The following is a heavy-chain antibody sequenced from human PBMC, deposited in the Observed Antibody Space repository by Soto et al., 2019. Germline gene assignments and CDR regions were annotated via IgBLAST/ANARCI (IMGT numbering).Heavy chain of an antibody. CDR1: GFKFGSYG. D-gene: IGHD3-16*01. V-gene: IGHV3-30*18. CDR3: AKDLSIWGRNCRDS. Sequence: QVQLVESGGGVVQPGRSLRLSCAGSGFKFGSYGMHWVRQAPGKGLEWVAVTSYDGGNPQYADSVKGRFTISRDNSKNTLYLPMDSLRTDDTAVYYCAKDLSIWGRNCRDSWGQGTLVTVSS. CDR2: TSYDGGNP. J-gene: IGHJ4*02.